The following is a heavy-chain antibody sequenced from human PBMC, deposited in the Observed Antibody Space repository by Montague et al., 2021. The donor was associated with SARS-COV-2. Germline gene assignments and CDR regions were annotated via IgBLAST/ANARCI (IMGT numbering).Heavy chain of an antibody. CDR2: IDWDDDK. J-gene: IGHJ6*02. CDR3: ARIPSLRYFDWSISSGQLSGYYYYYGMDV. V-gene: IGHV2-70*01. D-gene: IGHD3-9*01. Sequence: VKPTQTLTLTCTFSGFSLSTSGMCVSWIRQPPGKALEWLALIDWDDDKYYSTSLKTRLTISKDTSKNQVVLTMTNMDPVDTATYYCARIPSLRYFDWSISSGQLSGYYYYYGMDVWGQGTTVTVSS. CDR1: GFSLSTSGMC.